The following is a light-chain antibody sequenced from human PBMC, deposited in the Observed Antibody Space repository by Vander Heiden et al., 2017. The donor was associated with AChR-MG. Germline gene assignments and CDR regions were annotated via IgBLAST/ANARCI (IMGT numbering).Light chain of an antibody. V-gene: IGLV2-14*01. CDR3: SSYTSSSTLT. CDR1: SSDVGGYNY. J-gene: IGLJ3*02. Sequence: QSALTQPASVSGSPGQSITISCTGTSSDVGGYNYVSWYQQHPGKAPKLMIYDVSKRPSGVSNRFSGSKSGNTASLTISGLQAEDKADYYCSSYTSSSTLTFGGGTKLTVL. CDR2: DVS.